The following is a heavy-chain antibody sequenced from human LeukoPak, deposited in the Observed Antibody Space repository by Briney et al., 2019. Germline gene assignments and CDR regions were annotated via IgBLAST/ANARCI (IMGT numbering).Heavy chain of an antibody. V-gene: IGHV1-2*02. CDR1: GYTFTGYY. CDR2: INPNSGGT. CDR3: ARLAPGMVVRFYYYYYMDV. Sequence: GASVKVSCKASGYTFTGYYMHWVRQAPGQGLEWMGWINPNSGGTHYAQKFQGRVTMTRDTSISTAYMELSTLRSDDTAVYYCARLAPGMVVRFYYYYYMDVWGKGTTVTVSS. J-gene: IGHJ6*03. D-gene: IGHD4/OR15-4a*01.